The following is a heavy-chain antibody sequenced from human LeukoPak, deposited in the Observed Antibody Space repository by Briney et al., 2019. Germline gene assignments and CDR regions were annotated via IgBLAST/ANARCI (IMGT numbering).Heavy chain of an antibody. V-gene: IGHV1-2*02. CDR3: ARALNPLALRYFDWLLFDAFDI. CDR2: INPNSGGT. CDR1: GYTFTGYY. J-gene: IGHJ3*02. Sequence: PAASVKVSCKASGYTFTGYYMHWVRQAPGQGLEWMGWINPNSGGTNYAQKFQGRVTMTRDTSISTAYMELSRLRSDDTAVYYCARALNPLALRYFDWLLFDAFDIWGQGTMVTVSS. D-gene: IGHD3-9*01.